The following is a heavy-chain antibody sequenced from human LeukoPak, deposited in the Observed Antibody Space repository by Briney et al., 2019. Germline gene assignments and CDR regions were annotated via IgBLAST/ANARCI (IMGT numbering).Heavy chain of an antibody. CDR3: ARVVSFGYDYVWGSYRFHQVWFDP. CDR1: GGSFGGYY. D-gene: IGHD3-16*02. Sequence: PSETLSLTCAVYGGSFGGYYWSWIRQPPGKGLEWIGEINHSGSTNYNPSLKSRVTISVDTSKNQFSLKLSSVTAADTAVYYCARVVSFGYDYVWGSYRFHQVWFDPWGQGTLVTVSS. V-gene: IGHV4-34*01. CDR2: INHSGST. J-gene: IGHJ5*02.